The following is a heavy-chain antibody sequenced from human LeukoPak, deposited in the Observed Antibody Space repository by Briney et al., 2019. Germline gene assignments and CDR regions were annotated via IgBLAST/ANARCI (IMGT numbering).Heavy chain of an antibody. J-gene: IGHJ4*02. D-gene: IGHD3-16*01. CDR3: ARDRNDYVWGSYEDY. CDR1: GFTFSTYW. V-gene: IGHV3-74*01. Sequence: PGGSLRLSCAASGFTFSTYWMHWVRQAPGKGLVWVSRINPDGTTTSYADSVKGRFTISRDNAKDTVYLQMNSLRAEDAAVYYCARDRNDYVWGSYEDYWGQGTLVTVSS. CDR2: INPDGTTT.